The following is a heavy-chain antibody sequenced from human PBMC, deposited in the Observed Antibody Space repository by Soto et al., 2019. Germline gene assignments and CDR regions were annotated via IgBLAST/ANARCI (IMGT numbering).Heavy chain of an antibody. V-gene: IGHV3-7*01. CDR3: ARARGWNIVIIPAASDY. D-gene: IGHD2-2*01. CDR2: INQDGSEK. CDR1: GFTFSTYW. Sequence: EVQLVESGGGLVQHGGSLRLSCAASGFTFSTYWMSWVRQAPGKGLEWVANINQDGSEKYYVDSVKGRFTISRNNAKLTLFLQMTSLRADDTAVYYCARARGWNIVIIPAASDYWGQGTLVTVSS. J-gene: IGHJ4*02.